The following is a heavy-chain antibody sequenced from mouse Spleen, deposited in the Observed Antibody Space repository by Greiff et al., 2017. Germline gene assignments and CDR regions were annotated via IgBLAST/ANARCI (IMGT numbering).Heavy chain of an antibody. J-gene: IGHJ3*01. CDR1: GFTFSDYY. Sequence: EVKLVESGGGLVKPGGSLKLSCAASGFTFSDYYMYWVRQTPEKRLEWVATISDGGSYTYYPDSVKGRFTISRDNAKNNLYLQMSSLKSEDTAMYYCARDRDSSGYGFAYWGQGTLVTVSA. D-gene: IGHD3-2*01. CDR2: ISDGGSYT. V-gene: IGHV5-4*02. CDR3: ARDRDSSGYGFAY.